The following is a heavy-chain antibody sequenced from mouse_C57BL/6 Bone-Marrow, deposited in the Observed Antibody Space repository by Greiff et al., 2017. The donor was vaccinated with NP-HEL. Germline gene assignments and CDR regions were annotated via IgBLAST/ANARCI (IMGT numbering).Heavy chain of an antibody. Sequence: VKLQQPGAELVKPGASVKLSCKASGYTFTSYWMHWVKQRPGQGLEWIGMIHPNSGSTNYNEKFKSKATLTVDKSSSTAYMQLSSLTSEDSAVYYCAFYGNYVAWFAYWGQGTLVTVSA. CDR1: GYTFTSYW. CDR3: AFYGNYVAWFAY. J-gene: IGHJ3*01. V-gene: IGHV1-64*01. CDR2: IHPNSGST. D-gene: IGHD2-1*01.